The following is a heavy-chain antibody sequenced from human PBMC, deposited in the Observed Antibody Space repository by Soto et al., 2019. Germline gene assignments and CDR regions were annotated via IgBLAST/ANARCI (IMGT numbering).Heavy chain of an antibody. J-gene: IGHJ3*02. CDR1: GFTFSNAW. V-gene: IGHV3-15*01. D-gene: IGHD3-10*02. Sequence: GGSLRLSCAASGFTFSNAWMSWVRQAPGKGLEWVGRIKSKTDGGTTDYAAPVKGRFTISRDDSKNTLYLQMNSLKTEDTAVYYCTTALMFATTFDIWGQCTMVTVSS. CDR3: TTALMFATTFDI. CDR2: IKSKTDGGTT.